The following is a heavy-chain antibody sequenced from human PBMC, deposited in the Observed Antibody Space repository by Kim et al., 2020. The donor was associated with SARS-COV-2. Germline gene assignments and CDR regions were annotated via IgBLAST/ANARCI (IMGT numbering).Heavy chain of an antibody. V-gene: IGHV4-38-2*02. J-gene: IGHJ6*02. Sequence: SETLSLTYTVSGYSISSGYYWGWIRQPPGKGLEWIGSIYHSGSTYYNPSLKSRVTISVDTSKNQFSLKLSSVTAADTAVYYCARTPDYYGSGHGMDVWGQGTTVTVSS. CDR1: GYSISSGYY. D-gene: IGHD3-10*01. CDR3: ARTPDYYGSGHGMDV. CDR2: IYHSGST.